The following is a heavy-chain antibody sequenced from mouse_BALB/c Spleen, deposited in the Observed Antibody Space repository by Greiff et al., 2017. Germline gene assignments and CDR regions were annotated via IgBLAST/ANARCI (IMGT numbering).Heavy chain of an antibody. CDR2: ISSGGSYT. CDR3: ARRGSRDYAMDY. V-gene: IGHV5-6*02. J-gene: IGHJ4*01. D-gene: IGHD1-1*01. CDR1: GFTFSSYG. Sequence: EVKLVESGGDLVKPGGSLKLSCAASGFTFSSYGMSWVRQTPDKRLEWVATISSGGSYTYYPDSVKGRFTISRDNAKNTLYLQMSSLKSEDTAMYYCARRGSRDYAMDYWGPGTSVTVSS.